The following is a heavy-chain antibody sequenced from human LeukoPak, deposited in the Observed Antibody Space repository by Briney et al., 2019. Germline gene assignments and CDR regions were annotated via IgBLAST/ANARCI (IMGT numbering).Heavy chain of an antibody. D-gene: IGHD3-22*01. CDR3: ARRGYHDSSGYDY. J-gene: IGHJ4*02. CDR1: GFTFSSYA. Sequence: GGSLRLSCAASGFTFSSYAMNWVRQAPGKGLEWVSSISGRSADIYYADSVKGRFTISRDNAKNSVFLQMSNLRVEDTAIYYCARRGYHDSSGYDYWGQGTPVTVSS. V-gene: IGHV3-21*06. CDR2: ISGRSADI.